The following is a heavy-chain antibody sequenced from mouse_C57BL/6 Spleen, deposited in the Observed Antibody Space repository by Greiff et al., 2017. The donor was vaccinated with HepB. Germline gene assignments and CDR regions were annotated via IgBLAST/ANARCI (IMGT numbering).Heavy chain of an antibody. D-gene: IGHD1-1*01. Sequence: VQLKQSGAELVRPGASVKLSCTASGFNIKDDYMHWVKQRPEQGLEWIGWIDPENGDTEYASKFRGKATITADTSSNTAYLQLSSLTSEDTAVYYCTTHYYGSPFAYWGQGTLVTVSA. V-gene: IGHV14-4*01. CDR3: TTHYYGSPFAY. J-gene: IGHJ3*01. CDR1: GFNIKDDY. CDR2: IDPENGDT.